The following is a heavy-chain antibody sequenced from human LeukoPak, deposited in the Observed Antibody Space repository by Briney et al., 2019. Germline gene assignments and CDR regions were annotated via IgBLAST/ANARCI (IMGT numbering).Heavy chain of an antibody. D-gene: IGHD3-22*01. CDR3: ARSSRSSGLDY. Sequence: GGSLRLSCEGSGFTFGDYGMSWVRQAPGKGPEWVSGISWNGDSTGYPDSVKGRFTISRDNAKNSLYLQMNSLRAEDTAVYYCARSSRSSGLDYWGQGTLVTVSS. CDR1: GFTFGDYG. CDR2: ISWNGDST. J-gene: IGHJ4*02. V-gene: IGHV3-20*04.